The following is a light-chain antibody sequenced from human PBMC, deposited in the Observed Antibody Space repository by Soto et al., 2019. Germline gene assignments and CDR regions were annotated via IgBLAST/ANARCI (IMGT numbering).Light chain of an antibody. CDR3: QQSYRFPLWT. CDR1: QDISNY. V-gene: IGKV1-39*01. CDR2: AAT. Sequence: DIQMTQSPSSLSASVGDRVTITCQASQDISNYLNWYQQKPGKAPKLLISAATNLEDGVPSRFGGSGSGTNFSLSVSNLQPEDCATYYCQQSYRFPLWTFGQGTKVDIK. J-gene: IGKJ1*01.